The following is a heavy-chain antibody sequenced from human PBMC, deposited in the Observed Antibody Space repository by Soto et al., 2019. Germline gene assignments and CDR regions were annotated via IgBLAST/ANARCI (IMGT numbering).Heavy chain of an antibody. CDR3: ASATRYSPFDY. V-gene: IGHV4-30-2*01. D-gene: IGHD5-18*01. CDR2: IYHSGST. CDR1: GGSISSGGYS. Sequence: QLQLQESGSGLVKPSQTLSLTCAVSGGSISSGGYSWSWIRQPPGKGLEWIGYIYHSGSTYYNPSLKSRVTISVDRSKTQFSLKLSSVTAADTAVYYCASATRYSPFDYWGQGTLVTVSS. J-gene: IGHJ4*02.